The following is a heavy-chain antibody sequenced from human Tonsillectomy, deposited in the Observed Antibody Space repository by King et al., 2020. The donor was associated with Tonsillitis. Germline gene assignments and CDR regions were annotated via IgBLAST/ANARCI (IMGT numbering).Heavy chain of an antibody. CDR2: IYYSGST. J-gene: IGHJ4*02. D-gene: IGHD3-10*01. CDR1: GGSINSGGNY. Sequence: VQLQESGPALVKPSQTLSLTCTVSGGSINSGGNYWSWIRQRPGEGLEWIGYIYYSGSTYYSPSLQSRVTISVDTSKSQFSLKLSSVTAADTAVYYCARENMMVRGVGFDYWGQGTLVTVSS. CDR3: ARENMMVRGVGFDY. V-gene: IGHV4-31*03.